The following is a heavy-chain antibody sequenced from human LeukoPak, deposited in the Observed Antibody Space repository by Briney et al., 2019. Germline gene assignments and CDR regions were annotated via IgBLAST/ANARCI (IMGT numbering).Heavy chain of an antibody. D-gene: IGHD3-10*01. CDR2: IKQDGSEK. CDR1: GFTFSSYW. Sequence: PGGSLSLSCPASGFTFSSYWMSWVRQAPGKGLEWVANIKQDGSEKYYVDSVKGRFTISRDNAKNSLYLQMNSLRAEDTAVYYCARNYYGSGVPLDAFDIWGQGTMVTVSS. V-gene: IGHV3-7*01. J-gene: IGHJ3*02. CDR3: ARNYYGSGVPLDAFDI.